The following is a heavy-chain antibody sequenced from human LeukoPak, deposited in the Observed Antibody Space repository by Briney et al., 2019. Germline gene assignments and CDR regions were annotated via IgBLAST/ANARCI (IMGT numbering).Heavy chain of an antibody. V-gene: IGHV4-31*03. D-gene: IGHD3-10*01. CDR3: ARESMVRGVTSFDY. Sequence: SETLSLTCTVSGGSISSGGYSWSWIRQHPGKGLEWIGYIYYSGSTYYNPSLKSRVTISVDTSKNQFSLKLSSVTAADTAVYYCARESMVRGVTSFDYWGQGTLVTVSS. CDR1: GGSISSGGYS. J-gene: IGHJ4*02. CDR2: IYYSGST.